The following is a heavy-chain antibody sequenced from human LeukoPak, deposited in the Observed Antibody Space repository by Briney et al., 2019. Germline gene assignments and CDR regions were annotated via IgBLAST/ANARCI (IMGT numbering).Heavy chain of an antibody. J-gene: IGHJ5*02. CDR2: IYYSGST. V-gene: IGHV4-39*07. CDR3: ARSTYCSGGSCSHNWFDP. Sequence: SETLSLTCAVSGASISGSNYYWGWIRQPPGKGLEWIGSIYYSGSTYYNPSLKSRVTISVDTSKNQFSLKLSSVTAADTAVYYCARSTYCSGGSCSHNWFDPWGQGTLVTVSS. D-gene: IGHD2-15*01. CDR1: GASISGSNYY.